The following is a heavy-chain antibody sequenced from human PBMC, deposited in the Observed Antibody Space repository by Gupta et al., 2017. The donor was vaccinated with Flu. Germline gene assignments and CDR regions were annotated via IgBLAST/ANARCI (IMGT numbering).Heavy chain of an antibody. CDR2: LGNGCDT. CDR1: GFTFSSYD. Sequence: EVQLVESGGGLVQPGGSLRLSWAASGFTFSSYDMFWVRQVTGKGLEWVSSLGNGCDTYYPGSVMGRLTASRDNAKNSLYLQMNNLRAGDTAVYYCARGRVIRGVIIYFDYWGLGTRVTVSS. D-gene: IGHD3-10*01. CDR3: ARGRVIRGVIIYFDY. V-gene: IGHV3-13*01. J-gene: IGHJ4*02.